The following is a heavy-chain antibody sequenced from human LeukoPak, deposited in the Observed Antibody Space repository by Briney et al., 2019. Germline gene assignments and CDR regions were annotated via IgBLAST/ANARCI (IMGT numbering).Heavy chain of an antibody. Sequence: GGSLRLSCAASGFTFSSYTMNWVRQAPGKGLEWVSAISGSGGSTYYADSVKGRFTISRDNSKNTLYLQMNSLRAEDTAVYYCAGYSSGWYIYYYYMDVWGKGTTVTVS. D-gene: IGHD6-19*01. CDR3: AGYSSGWYIYYYYMDV. V-gene: IGHV3-23*01. J-gene: IGHJ6*03. CDR2: ISGSGGST. CDR1: GFTFSSYT.